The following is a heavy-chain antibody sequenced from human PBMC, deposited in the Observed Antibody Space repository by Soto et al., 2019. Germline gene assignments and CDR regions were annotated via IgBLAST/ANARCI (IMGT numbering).Heavy chain of an antibody. CDR2: INAGNGNT. J-gene: IGHJ6*02. CDR1: GYTFTSYA. D-gene: IGHD2-15*01. Sequence: ASVKVSCKASGYTFTSYAMHWVRQAPGQRLEWMGWINAGNGNTKYAQKFQGRVTMTRDTSASTAYMELRSLRSDDTAVYYCARVEYIVVVVAAPGGMDVWGQGTTVTVSS. V-gene: IGHV1-3*01. CDR3: ARVEYIVVVVAAPGGMDV.